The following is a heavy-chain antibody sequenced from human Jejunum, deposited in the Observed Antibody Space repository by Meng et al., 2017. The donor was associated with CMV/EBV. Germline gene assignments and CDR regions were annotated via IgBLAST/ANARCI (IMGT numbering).Heavy chain of an antibody. CDR3: ARARGYTTSGSFDC. Sequence: VGVVGAGVGLIQPGGSWSLSCAASGFTVNSYYMSWVRQAPGKGLEWVSIIYSGGTTYYADSVKGRFTISRDISKNTLYLQMTSLRADDTAVYYCARARGYTTSGSFDCWGQGTLVTVSS. D-gene: IGHD5-12*01. J-gene: IGHJ4*02. CDR2: IYSGGTT. CDR1: GFTVNSYY. V-gene: IGHV3-53*01.